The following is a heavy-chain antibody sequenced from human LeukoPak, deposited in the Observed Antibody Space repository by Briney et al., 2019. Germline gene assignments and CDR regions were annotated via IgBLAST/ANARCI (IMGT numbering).Heavy chain of an antibody. V-gene: IGHV4-34*01. D-gene: IGHD3-22*01. CDR3: TRGSIAYYYMDV. J-gene: IGHJ6*03. CDR2: INHSGST. Sequence: PSETLSLTCAVYWSWIRQPPGKGLEWIGEINHSGSTNYNPSLKSRVTISVDTSKNQFSLKLSSVTAADTAVYYCTRGSIAYYYMDVWGKGTTVTISS.